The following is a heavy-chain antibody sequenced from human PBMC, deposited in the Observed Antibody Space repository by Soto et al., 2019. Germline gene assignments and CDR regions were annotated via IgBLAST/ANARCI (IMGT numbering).Heavy chain of an antibody. CDR2: ISSSGSST. J-gene: IGHJ5*02. Sequence: QVQLVESGGGLVKPGGSLRLSCAASGFTFGDYYMSWIRQAPGKGLEWVSYISSSGSSTYYVDSVRGRFTISRDNAKNSLYLQMESLGAKDTAVYYCASAAATRTAAWSWGKGTLATVSS. CDR1: GFTFGDYY. V-gene: IGHV3-11*01. CDR3: ASAAATRTAAWS. D-gene: IGHD2-8*02.